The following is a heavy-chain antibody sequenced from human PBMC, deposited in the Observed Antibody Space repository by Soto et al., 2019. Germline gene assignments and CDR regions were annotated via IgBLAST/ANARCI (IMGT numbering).Heavy chain of an antibody. J-gene: IGHJ6*02. CDR1: GYTFTSYG. D-gene: IGHD2-15*01. Sequence: ASVKVSCKASGYTFTSYGISWVRQAPGQGLEWMGWISGYNGNTSYAQKLQGRVTMTTDTSTRTAYMELRSLTSDDTAVYYCARAQLISEQNHYYYCDKDVWGRGTRVTFSS. CDR3: ARAQLISEQNHYYYCDKDV. V-gene: IGHV1-18*01. CDR2: ISGYNGNT.